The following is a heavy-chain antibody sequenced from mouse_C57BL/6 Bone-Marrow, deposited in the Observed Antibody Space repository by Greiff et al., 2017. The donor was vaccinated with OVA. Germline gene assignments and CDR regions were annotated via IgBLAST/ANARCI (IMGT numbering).Heavy chain of an antibody. Sequence: QVQLQQPGAGLVMPGASVKLSCKVSGSTFTSYWLYWVNQRPGQGLEWFGEFDPSDSNTNYNQKFKGKSTWTVDKSSSTAYRQLSSLTSEDSAVYYCARPDGYYGFAYWGQGTLVTVSA. CDR1: GSTFTSYW. CDR3: ARPDGYYGFAY. J-gene: IGHJ3*01. D-gene: IGHD2-3*01. CDR2: FDPSDSNT. V-gene: IGHV1-69*01.